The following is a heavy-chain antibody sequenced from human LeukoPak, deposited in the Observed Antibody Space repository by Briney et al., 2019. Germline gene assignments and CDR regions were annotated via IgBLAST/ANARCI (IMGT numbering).Heavy chain of an antibody. CDR1: GFSVSSNY. CDR3: ARDLPITMIVAQYSGGMDV. D-gene: IGHD3-22*01. CDR2: IYTSGST. V-gene: IGHV3-53*01. Sequence: GGSLRLSCAASGFSVSSNYMSWVRQAPGKGLEWVSVIYTSGSTYYADSVKGRFTISRDNSKNTLYLQMNSLRAEDTAVYYCARDLPITMIVAQYSGGMDVWGQGTTVTVSS. J-gene: IGHJ6*02.